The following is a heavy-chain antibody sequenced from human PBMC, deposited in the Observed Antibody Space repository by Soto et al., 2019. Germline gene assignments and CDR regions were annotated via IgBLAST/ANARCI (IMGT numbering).Heavy chain of an antibody. CDR3: ARALGYAFDI. CDR1: GFTFSSYA. V-gene: IGHV3-64*01. D-gene: IGHD7-27*01. Sequence: EVQLVESGGGLVQPGGSLRLSCAASGFTFSSYAMHWVRQAPGKGLEYVSAISSNGGSTYYANSVKGRFTIYRDNSENTLYLQMGSLRAGDMAVYYCARALGYAFDIWGQGTMVTVSS. J-gene: IGHJ3*02. CDR2: ISSNGGST.